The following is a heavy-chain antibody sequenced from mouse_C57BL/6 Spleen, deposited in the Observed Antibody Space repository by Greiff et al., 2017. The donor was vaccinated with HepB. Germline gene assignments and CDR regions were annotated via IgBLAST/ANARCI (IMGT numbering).Heavy chain of an antibody. CDR3: AREDYGSSYVDWFAY. V-gene: IGHV5-17*01. J-gene: IGHJ3*01. CDR2: ISSGSSTI. Sequence: DVKLVESGGGLVKPGGSLKLSCAASGFTFSDYGMHWVRQAPEKGLEWVAYISSGSSTIYYADTVKGRFTISRDNAKNTLFLQMTSLRSEDTAMYYCAREDYGSSYVDWFAYWGQGTLVTVSA. CDR1: GFTFSDYG. D-gene: IGHD1-1*01.